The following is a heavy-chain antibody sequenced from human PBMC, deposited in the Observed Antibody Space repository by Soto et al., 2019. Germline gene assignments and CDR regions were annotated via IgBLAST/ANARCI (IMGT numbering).Heavy chain of an antibody. CDR3: ARASIVSGWLTNQGNWFDP. Sequence: QVQLVQSGAEVKKPGSSVKVSCKASGGTFSSYAISWVRQAPGQGLEWMGGIIPIFGTANYAQKFQGRVTITAHESTSTAYMELSSLRSEDTAVYYCARASIVSGWLTNQGNWFDPWGQGTLVTVSS. D-gene: IGHD6-19*01. V-gene: IGHV1-69*12. CDR1: GGTFSSYA. J-gene: IGHJ5*02. CDR2: IIPIFGTA.